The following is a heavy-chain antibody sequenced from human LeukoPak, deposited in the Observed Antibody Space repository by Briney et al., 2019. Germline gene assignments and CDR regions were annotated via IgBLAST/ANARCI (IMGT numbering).Heavy chain of an antibody. Sequence: SETLSLTCAVYGGSFSGYYWSWIRQPPGKGLEWIGEINHSGSTNYNPSLKSRVTISVDTSKNQFSLKLSSVTAADTAVYYCARGPYGSGKTPERYWYFDLWGRGTLVTVSS. CDR1: GGSFSGYY. CDR2: INHSGST. V-gene: IGHV4-34*01. CDR3: ARGPYGSGKTPERYWYFDL. J-gene: IGHJ2*01. D-gene: IGHD3-10*01.